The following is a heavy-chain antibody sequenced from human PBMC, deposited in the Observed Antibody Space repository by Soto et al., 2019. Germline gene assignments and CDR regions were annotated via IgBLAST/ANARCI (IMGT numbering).Heavy chain of an antibody. V-gene: IGHV4-34*01. Sequence: QVQLHQWGAGLLKPSETLSLTCAVFDESLSDYYYTWTRQPPGKGLEWIGEIHPIGSPHYNPSLTTRVTLPQDTSKKQFSLPLLSVTAAATAVYYCSRGLDAYKGGRTWGQGTLVTVSS. CDR3: SRGLDAYKGGRT. D-gene: IGHD1-1*01. J-gene: IGHJ5*02. CDR1: DESLSDYY. CDR2: IHPIGSP.